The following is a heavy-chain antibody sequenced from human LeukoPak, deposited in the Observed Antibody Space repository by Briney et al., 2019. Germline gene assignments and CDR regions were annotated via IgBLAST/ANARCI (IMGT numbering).Heavy chain of an antibody. D-gene: IGHD2-8*02. V-gene: IGHV3-23*01. CDR3: ARSLAGGVDFDY. Sequence: GGSLRLSCAASGFTFSSYAMSWVRQAPGKGLEWVSVVMPTGGYTYYADSVKGRFTISRDISENTLYLQMNSLRAEDTALYYCARSLAGGVDFDYWGQGTLVTVSS. J-gene: IGHJ4*02. CDR1: GFTFSSYA. CDR2: VMPTGGYT.